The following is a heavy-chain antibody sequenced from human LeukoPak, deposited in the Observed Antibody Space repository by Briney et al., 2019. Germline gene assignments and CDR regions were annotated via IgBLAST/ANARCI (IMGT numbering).Heavy chain of an antibody. CDR3: ARGGAAQDTPGFDY. CDR2: IIPIFGTA. CDR1: GGTFSSYA. J-gene: IGHJ4*02. D-gene: IGHD1-26*01. Sequence: GASVTVSCKASGGTFSSYAISWVRQAPGQGLEWMGGIIPIFGTANYAQKFQGRVTITADESTSTAYMELSSLRSEDTAVYYCARGGAAQDTPGFDYWGQGTLVTVSS. V-gene: IGHV1-69*13.